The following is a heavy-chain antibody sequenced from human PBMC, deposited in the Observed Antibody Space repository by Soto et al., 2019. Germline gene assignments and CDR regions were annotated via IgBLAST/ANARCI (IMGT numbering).Heavy chain of an antibody. Sequence: QVQLVQSGAEVKKPGSSVKVSCKASGGTFSSYAISWVRQAPGQGLEWMGGIIPIFGTANYAQKFQGRVTITADESTSTAYMELSSLRSEDTAVYCWARVVGDAYDSSGWYYWGQGTLVTVSS. CDR2: IIPIFGTA. V-gene: IGHV1-69*12. CDR1: GGTFSSYA. CDR3: ARVVGDAYDSSGWYY. J-gene: IGHJ4*02. D-gene: IGHD3-22*01.